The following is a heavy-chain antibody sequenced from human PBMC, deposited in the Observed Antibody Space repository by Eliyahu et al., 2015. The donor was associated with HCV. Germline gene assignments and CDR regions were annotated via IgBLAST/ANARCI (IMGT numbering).Heavy chain of an antibody. V-gene: IGHV3-23*01. CDR1: GFTFSSYA. J-gene: IGHJ4*02. CDR2: ISGSGGST. D-gene: IGHD6-19*01. Sequence: EVQLXEXGGGLVXPGGSLRLSXXASGFTFSSYAMXWVXQAPGKGLEWVSAISGSGGSTYYADSVKGRFTISRDNSKNTLYLQMNSLRAEDTAVYYCAKDLLVAVAWGQGTLVTVSS. CDR3: AKDLLVAVA.